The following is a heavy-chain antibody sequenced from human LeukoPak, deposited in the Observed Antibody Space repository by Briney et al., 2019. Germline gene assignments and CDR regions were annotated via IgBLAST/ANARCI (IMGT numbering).Heavy chain of an antibody. D-gene: IGHD6-6*01. J-gene: IGHJ4*02. V-gene: IGHV3-15*01. Sequence: GCLRLSCAASGVTPNNAWMSSVRQAAGNGLKWGGHIKSNNVGGTTDRAAPVKGRFTISRDDSKNTLSLQMNSLKTEDTAVYYCCKVVRGKNFFENWGQGTLAAVSS. CDR1: GVTPNNAW. CDR3: CKVVRGKNFFEN. CDR2: IKSNNVGGTT.